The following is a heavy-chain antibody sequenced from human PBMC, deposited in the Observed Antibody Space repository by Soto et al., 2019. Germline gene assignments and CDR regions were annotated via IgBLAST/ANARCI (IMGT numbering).Heavy chain of an antibody. CDR1: GYTFTSYY. V-gene: IGHV1-46*01. J-gene: IGHJ4*02. D-gene: IGHD3-22*01. Sequence: ASVKVSCKASGYTFTSYYMHWVRQAPGQGLEWMGIINPSGGSTSYAQKFQGRVTMTRDTSTSTVYMELSSLRSEDTAVYYCASSQGNDYDSSGYSPPLLDYWGQGTLVTVSS. CDR3: ASSQGNDYDSSGYSPPLLDY. CDR2: INPSGGST.